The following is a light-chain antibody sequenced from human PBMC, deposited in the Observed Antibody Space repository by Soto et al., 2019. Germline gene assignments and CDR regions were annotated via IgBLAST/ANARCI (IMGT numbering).Light chain of an antibody. CDR2: DAS. CDR3: QQYNSYSRT. J-gene: IGKJ1*01. CDR1: QSISSL. V-gene: IGKV1-5*01. Sequence: DIQRTQSPSTLSASVGDTVTITCRASQSISSLLAWYQQQPGKAHKLLIYDASSLESGVQSRFSGRGSGTEFTLTISSLQPDDFATYYCQQYNSYSRTFGQGTKVDIK.